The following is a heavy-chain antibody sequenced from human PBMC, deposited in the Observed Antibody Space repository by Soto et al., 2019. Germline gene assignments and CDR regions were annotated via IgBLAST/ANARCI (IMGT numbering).Heavy chain of an antibody. V-gene: IGHV4-59*01. Sequence: SETLSLTCTVSGVSMSTYYWSWIRQPPGKGLEWIGYIYYSGSTNYNPSLKSRVTISVDTSKNQFSLKLSSVTAADTAVYYCARAVYGDYVPFDYWGQGTLVTSPQ. CDR3: ARAVYGDYVPFDY. CDR1: GVSMSTYY. CDR2: IYYSGST. J-gene: IGHJ4*02. D-gene: IGHD4-17*01.